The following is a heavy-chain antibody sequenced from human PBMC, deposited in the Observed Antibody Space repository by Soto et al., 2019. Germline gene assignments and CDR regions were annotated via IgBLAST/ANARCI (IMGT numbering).Heavy chain of an antibody. Sequence: PSETLSLTCTVSGGSISSSSYYWGWIRQPPGKGLEWIGSIYYSGSTYYNPSLKSRVTISVDTSKNQFSLKLSSVTAADTAVYYWARRMRDSSGYSDYWGQGTLVTVSS. CDR3: ARRMRDSSGYSDY. D-gene: IGHD3-22*01. CDR1: GGSISSSSYY. J-gene: IGHJ4*02. V-gene: IGHV4-39*01. CDR2: IYYSGST.